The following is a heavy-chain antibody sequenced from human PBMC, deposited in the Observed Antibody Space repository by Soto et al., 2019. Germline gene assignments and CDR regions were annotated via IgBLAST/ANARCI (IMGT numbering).Heavy chain of an antibody. CDR3: ARGAASGYSYFYYMDV. Sequence: QVQLVQSGPEVKKPGTSVKVSCKTSGYGFSNYVVSWVRQAPGQGLEWVGRVDPDNVHTKYAQKLQGRVTMATDTAKNTAYMELRSLTFDDTAVYYCARGAASGYSYFYYMDVWGKGTTVTVSS. D-gene: IGHD6-13*01. CDR2: VDPDNVHT. V-gene: IGHV1-18*01. CDR1: GYGFSNYV. J-gene: IGHJ6*03.